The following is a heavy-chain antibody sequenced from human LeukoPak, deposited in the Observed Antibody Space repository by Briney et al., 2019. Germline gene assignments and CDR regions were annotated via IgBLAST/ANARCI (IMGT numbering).Heavy chain of an antibody. CDR3: TTAPGVVVVAAKDYAFDI. CDR1: GFTFSNAW. Sequence: GGSLRLSCAASGFTFSNAWMSWVRQAPGKGLEWVGRIKSKTDGGTTDYAAPVKGRFTISRDDSKNTLYLQMNSLKTEDTAVYYCTTAPGVVVVAAKDYAFDIWGQGTMVTVSS. CDR2: IKSKTDGGTT. D-gene: IGHD2-15*01. V-gene: IGHV3-15*01. J-gene: IGHJ3*02.